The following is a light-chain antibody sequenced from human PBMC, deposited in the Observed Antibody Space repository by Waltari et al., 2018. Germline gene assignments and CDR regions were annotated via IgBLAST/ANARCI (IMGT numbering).Light chain of an antibody. Sequence: QSALTQPASVSGSPGQSITISCTGTSSDVGNYNLVSWYQQYPGKAPKVMIYDDNRRPSGVSDRFSGSKSGNTASLTISGVQAEDDADYYCCSYAGSYTWFFGGWTKLTLL. CDR1: SSDVGNYNL. J-gene: IGLJ2*01. V-gene: IGLV2-23*01. CDR3: CSYAGSYTWF. CDR2: DDN.